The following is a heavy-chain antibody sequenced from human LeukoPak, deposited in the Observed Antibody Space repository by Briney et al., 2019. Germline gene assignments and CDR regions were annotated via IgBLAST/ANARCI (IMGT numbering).Heavy chain of an antibody. CDR3: ARDRNPSVVATIGWFDP. CDR1: GYTFTSYG. J-gene: IGHJ5*02. V-gene: IGHV1-18*01. D-gene: IGHD5-12*01. Sequence: ASVKVSCKASGYTFTSYGISWVRQAPGQGLEWMGWISAYNGNTNYAQKLQGRVTMTTDTSTSTAYMELRSLRSDDTAVYYCARDRNPSVVATIGWFDPWGQGTLVTASS. CDR2: ISAYNGNT.